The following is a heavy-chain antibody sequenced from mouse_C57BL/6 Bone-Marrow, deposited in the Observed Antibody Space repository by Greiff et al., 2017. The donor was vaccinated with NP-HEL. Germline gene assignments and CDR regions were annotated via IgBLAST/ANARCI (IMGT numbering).Heavy chain of an antibody. J-gene: IGHJ2*01. D-gene: IGHD1-1*01. Sequence: EVKLMESGPGLVKPSQSLSLTCSVTGYSITSGYYWNWIRQFPGNKLEWMGYISYDGSNNYNPSLKNRISITRDTSKNQFFLKLNSVTTEDTATYYCARGGIYYYGSSYYWGQGTTLTVSS. V-gene: IGHV3-6*01. CDR3: ARGGIYYYGSSYY. CDR2: ISYDGSN. CDR1: GYSITSGYY.